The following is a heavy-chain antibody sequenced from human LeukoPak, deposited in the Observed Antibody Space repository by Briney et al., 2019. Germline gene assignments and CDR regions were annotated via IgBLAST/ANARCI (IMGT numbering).Heavy chain of an antibody. D-gene: IGHD3-22*01. V-gene: IGHV5-51*01. CDR1: GYRFTSYW. CDR2: IYPGDSDT. CDR3: ARRGDYYDSSGYSNLRY. Sequence: GASLKISCKSSGYRFTSYWIGWVRPMPGKGVERMGIIYPGDSDTRYSPSFQGQVTISADKSISTAYLQWSSLKASDTAMYYCARRGDYYDSSGYSNLRYWGQGTLVTVSS. J-gene: IGHJ4*02.